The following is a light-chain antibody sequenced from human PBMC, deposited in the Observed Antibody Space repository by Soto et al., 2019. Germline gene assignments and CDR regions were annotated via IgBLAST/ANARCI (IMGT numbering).Light chain of an antibody. V-gene: IGKV1-9*01. Sequence: DIQLTQSPSFLSASVGDRVTITCRASQGISSYLAWYQQKPGKAPKLLIYAASTLESGVPSQFSGSGSGTEFTLPISCLQPEDFATYYCQQLNSYPLSFGPGTKFDI. CDR2: AAS. CDR3: QQLNSYPLS. J-gene: IGKJ3*01. CDR1: QGISSY.